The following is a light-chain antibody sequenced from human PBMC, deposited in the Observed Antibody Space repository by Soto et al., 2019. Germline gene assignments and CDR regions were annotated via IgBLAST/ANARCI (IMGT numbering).Light chain of an antibody. CDR1: ESVSGRQ. J-gene: IGKJ5*01. CDR3: QQYGSSPS. CDR2: SAS. Sequence: EIVLTQSPGTLSLSPGESATLSCRASESVSGRQLAWYQQKPGQAPRLIMYSASNRATDIPDRFGGSGSGTDFTLTITRLAPEDFAVFYCQQYGSSPSFGQGTRLE. V-gene: IGKV3-20*01.